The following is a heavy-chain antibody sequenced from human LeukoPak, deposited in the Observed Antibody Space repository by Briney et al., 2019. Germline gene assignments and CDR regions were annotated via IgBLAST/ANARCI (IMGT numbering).Heavy chain of an antibody. CDR2: INPNSGGT. J-gene: IGHJ4*02. D-gene: IGHD2-2*01. CDR3: ARSRVVVPAAHDY. Sequence: GASVKVSCKASGYTFTGYYMHWVRQAPGQGLEWMGWINPNSGGTNYAQKLQGRVTMTTDTSTSTAYTELRSLRSDDTAVYYCARSRVVVPAAHDYWGQGTLVTVSS. CDR1: GYTFTGYY. V-gene: IGHV1-2*02.